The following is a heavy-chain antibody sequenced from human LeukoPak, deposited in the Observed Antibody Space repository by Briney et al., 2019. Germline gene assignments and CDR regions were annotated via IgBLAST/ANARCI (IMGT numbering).Heavy chain of an antibody. D-gene: IGHD3-3*02. J-gene: IGHJ1*01. Sequence: GGSLRLSCAASGFSFSTHKMNWVRQAPGKGLEWVAVISYDGTKIYYADSAKGRFTISRDNSKNMVYLQMDSLRAEDTALYYCARDSVKLPGISYFDNWGQGTLVTVSS. CDR1: GFSFSTHK. V-gene: IGHV3-30-3*01. CDR3: ARDSVKLPGISYFDN. CDR2: ISYDGTKI.